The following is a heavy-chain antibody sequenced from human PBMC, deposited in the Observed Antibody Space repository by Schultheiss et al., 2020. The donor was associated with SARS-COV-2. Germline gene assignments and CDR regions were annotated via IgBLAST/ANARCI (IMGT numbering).Heavy chain of an antibody. Sequence: SETLSLTCTVSGGSISSYYWSWIRQHPGKGLEWIGYIYYSGSTYYNPSLKSRVTISVDTSKNQFSLKLSSVTAADTAVYYCARIQYYYDSSGYAVSNWFDPWGQGTLVTVSS. CDR3: ARIQYYYDSSGYAVSNWFDP. V-gene: IGHV4-59*08. J-gene: IGHJ5*02. D-gene: IGHD3-22*01. CDR1: GGSISSYY. CDR2: IYYSGST.